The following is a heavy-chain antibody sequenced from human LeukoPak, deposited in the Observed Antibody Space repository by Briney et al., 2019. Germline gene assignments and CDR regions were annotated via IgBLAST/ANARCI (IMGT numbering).Heavy chain of an antibody. CDR3: AGGDCSGGFCYMFNYYPLDV. D-gene: IGHD2-15*01. Sequence: ASVKVSCKASGYTFTSYGISWVRQAPGQGLEWMGWISAYNGNTNYAQKLQGRVTMTTDTSTSTAYMELRSLRSDDTAVYYCAGGDCSGGFCYMFNYYPLDVWGQGTTVTVS. V-gene: IGHV1-18*01. CDR1: GYTFTSYG. J-gene: IGHJ6*02. CDR2: ISAYNGNT.